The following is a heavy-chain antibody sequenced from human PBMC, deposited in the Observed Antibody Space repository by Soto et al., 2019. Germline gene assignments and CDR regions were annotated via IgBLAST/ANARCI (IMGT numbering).Heavy chain of an antibody. CDR2: ISAYNGNT. Sequence: QVQLVQSGAEVKKPGASVKVSCKASGYTFTSYGISWVRQAPGQGLEWMGWISAYNGNTNYAQKLQGRVTMTTDTSTSTAYMELRSLRSDDTAVYYCAGIMTTVTIKSDYYYYGMDVWGQGTTVTVSS. D-gene: IGHD4-17*01. V-gene: IGHV1-18*01. CDR3: AGIMTTVTIKSDYYYYGMDV. J-gene: IGHJ6*02. CDR1: GYTFTSYG.